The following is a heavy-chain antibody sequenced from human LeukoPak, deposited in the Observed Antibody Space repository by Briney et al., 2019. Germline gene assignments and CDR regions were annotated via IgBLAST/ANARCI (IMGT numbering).Heavy chain of an antibody. J-gene: IGHJ4*02. V-gene: IGHV4-59*01. CDR3: ARALDSSGWYFDY. Sequence: SETLSLTCIVSGDSISSYYWSWIRQPPGKGLEWIGYIYYSGSTNYNPSLKSRVTISVDTSKNQFSLKLSSVTAADTAVYYCARALDSSGWYFDYWGQGTLVTVSS. CDR1: GDSISSYY. CDR2: IYYSGST. D-gene: IGHD6-19*01.